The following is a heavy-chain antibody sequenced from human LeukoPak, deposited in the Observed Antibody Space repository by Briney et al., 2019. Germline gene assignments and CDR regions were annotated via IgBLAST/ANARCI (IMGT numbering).Heavy chain of an antibody. CDR1: GGSISSYY. V-gene: IGHV4-59*08. CDR3: ARLGEVANFDY. J-gene: IGHJ4*02. Sequence: SETLSLTCTVSGGSISSYYWSWIRQPAGKGLEWIGYIYYSGSTNYNPSLKSRVTISVDTSKNQFSLKLSSVTAADTAVYYCARLGEVANFDYWGQGTLVTVSS. CDR2: IYYSGST. D-gene: IGHD3-16*01.